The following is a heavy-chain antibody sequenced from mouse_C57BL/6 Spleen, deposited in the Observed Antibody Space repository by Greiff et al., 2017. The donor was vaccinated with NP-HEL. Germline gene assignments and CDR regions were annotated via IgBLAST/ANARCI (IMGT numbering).Heavy chain of an antibody. J-gene: IGHJ3*01. D-gene: IGHD2-5*01. CDR3: ARGYYSNYLWFAY. CDR2: IYPRDGST. CDR1: GYTFTSYD. Sequence: QVQLQQSGPELVKSGASVKLSCKASGYTFTSYDINWVKQRPGQGLEWIGWIYPRDGSTKYNEKFKGKATLTVDTSSSTAYMELHSLTSEDSAVYFCARGYYSNYLWFAYWGQGTLVTVSA. V-gene: IGHV1-85*01.